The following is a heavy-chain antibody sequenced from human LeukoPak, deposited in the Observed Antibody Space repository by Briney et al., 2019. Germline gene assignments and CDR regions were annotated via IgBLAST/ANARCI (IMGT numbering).Heavy chain of an antibody. CDR3: ARRMTTVTVDY. Sequence: SGTLSLTCTVSGGSISNYYWNWIRQPPGKGLEWIGYIYYSGSTNYNPSLKSRVIISVDTSKNQFSLKLSSVAAADTAVYYCARRMTTVTVDYWGQGTLVTVSS. CDR1: GGSISNYY. CDR2: IYYSGST. V-gene: IGHV4-59*01. D-gene: IGHD4-17*01. J-gene: IGHJ4*02.